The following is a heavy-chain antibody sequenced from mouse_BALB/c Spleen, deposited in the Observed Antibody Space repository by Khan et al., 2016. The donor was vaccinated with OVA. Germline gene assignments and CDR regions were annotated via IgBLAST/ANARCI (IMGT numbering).Heavy chain of an antibody. V-gene: IGHV9-3*02. Sequence: QIQLVQSGPELKKPGETVKISCKASGYTFTNYGMNWVKQAPGKGLKWMGWINTKTGEPTYAEEFKGRFAFSLETSASTAYLQINNLKNEDTATYFCARVVLRLRTPIPFAYWGQGTLVTVSA. CDR1: GYTFTNYG. J-gene: IGHJ3*01. CDR2: INTKTGEP. D-gene: IGHD1-2*01. CDR3: ARVVLRLRTPIPFAY.